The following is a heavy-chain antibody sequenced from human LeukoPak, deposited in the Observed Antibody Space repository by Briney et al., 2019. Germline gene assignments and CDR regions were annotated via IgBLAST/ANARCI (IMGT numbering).Heavy chain of an antibody. V-gene: IGHV3-21*01. CDR2: ISSSSSYI. Sequence: GGSLRLSCAASGFTFSSYSMNWVRQAPGKGLEWVSSISSSSSYIYYADSVKGRFTISRDNAKNSLYLQMNSLRAEDTAVYYCAKFLTPVGRGVYDIFPADFDYWGQGTLVTVSS. CDR1: GFTFSSYS. J-gene: IGHJ4*02. CDR3: AKFLTPVGRGVYDIFPADFDY. D-gene: IGHD3-9*01.